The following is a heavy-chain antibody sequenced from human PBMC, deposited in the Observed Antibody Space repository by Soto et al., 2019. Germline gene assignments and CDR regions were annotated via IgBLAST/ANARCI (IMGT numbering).Heavy chain of an antibody. J-gene: IGHJ4*02. Sequence: GGSLRLSCAASGFTFSSYSMNWVRQAPGKGLEYVSSISSSSSYIYYADSVKGRFTISRDNAKNSLYLQMNSLRAEDMAVYYCARDRCTNGVCYAPSDYWGQGTLVTVSS. CDR2: ISSSSSYI. D-gene: IGHD2-8*01. CDR3: ARDRCTNGVCYAPSDY. V-gene: IGHV3-21*01. CDR1: GFTFSSYS.